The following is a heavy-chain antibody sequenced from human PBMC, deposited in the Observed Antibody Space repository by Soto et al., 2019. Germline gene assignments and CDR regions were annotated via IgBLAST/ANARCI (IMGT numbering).Heavy chain of an antibody. D-gene: IGHD2-15*01. CDR1: GYTFTNYA. CDR2: ISASTRNT. V-gene: IGHV1-18*01. J-gene: IGHJ2*01. Sequence: QVQLVQSGAEVKKPGASVKVSCQASGYTFTNYAISWVRQAPGQGLEWMGWISASTRNTDQAQNFQGRVTMTIDTSTNTANMELRSLRCDDTAVYYCARCYCSVGSCYAWWHFDLWGRGTLVTVSS. CDR3: ARCYCSVGSCYAWWHFDL.